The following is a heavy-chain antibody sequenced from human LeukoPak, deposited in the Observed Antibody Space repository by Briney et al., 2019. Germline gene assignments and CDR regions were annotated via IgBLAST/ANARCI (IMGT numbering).Heavy chain of an antibody. J-gene: IGHJ4*02. D-gene: IGHD3-16*01. Sequence: GGSLRLSCAASGFSFGIYWMSWVRQAPGKGLEWVAYIQQDGSETYYADSVKGRFTISRDNAKNSLHLQMNSLRVEDTAVYYCARDGGGLDYWGQGTQVTVSS. CDR2: IQQDGSET. CDR3: ARDGGGLDY. V-gene: IGHV3-7*01. CDR1: GFSFGIYW.